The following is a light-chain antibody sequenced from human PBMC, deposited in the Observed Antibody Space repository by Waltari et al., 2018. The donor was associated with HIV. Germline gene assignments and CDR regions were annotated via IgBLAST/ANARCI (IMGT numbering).Light chain of an antibody. J-gene: IGKJ1*01. CDR1: QNIYKW. CDR3: QQYNGYPWT. Sequence: DNRMTQSPSTLSASVGDRVTITCRASQNIYKWLAWFQQKPGKAPNLLSYRASGLESGVPSRFSGSGSGTEFTLTISSLQPDDFATYYCQQYNGYPWTLGQGTKVDVK. CDR2: RAS. V-gene: IGKV1-5*03.